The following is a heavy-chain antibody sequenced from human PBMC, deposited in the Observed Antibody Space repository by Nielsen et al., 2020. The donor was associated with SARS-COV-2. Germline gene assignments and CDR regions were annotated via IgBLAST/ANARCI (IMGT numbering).Heavy chain of an antibody. D-gene: IGHD3-10*01. Sequence: GGSLRLSCAASGFTLSNYVMNWVRQAPGKGLEWVSVIDSGGSSPHYGDSVKGRFTIFRDNSKNTLYLQMNSLRVEDTAVYYCARDRGGPDYWGQGTLVTVSS. CDR2: IDSGGSSP. V-gene: IGHV3-23*03. CDR3: ARDRGGPDY. J-gene: IGHJ4*02. CDR1: GFTLSNYV.